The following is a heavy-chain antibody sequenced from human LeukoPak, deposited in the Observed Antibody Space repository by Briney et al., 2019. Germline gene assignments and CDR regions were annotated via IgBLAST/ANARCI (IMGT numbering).Heavy chain of an antibody. Sequence: ASVKVSCKASGYTFTSYYMHWVRQAPGQGLEWMGIINPSGGSTSYAQKFQGRVTMTRDTSTSTVYMELSSLRSEDTAVYYCARGPPVGFDGTTEFDYWGQGTLVTVSS. V-gene: IGHV1-46*01. CDR1: GYTFTSYY. CDR2: INPSGGST. CDR3: ARGPPVGFDGTTEFDY. D-gene: IGHD5-24*01. J-gene: IGHJ4*02.